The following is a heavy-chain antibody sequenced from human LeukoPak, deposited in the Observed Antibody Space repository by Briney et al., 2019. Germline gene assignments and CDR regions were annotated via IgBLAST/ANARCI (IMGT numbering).Heavy chain of an antibody. Sequence: GGSLRLSCAASGFTFNSYFMHWVRQAPGKGLEWVAVIWYDGSNKYYVDSVKGRFTISRDNSKNTLYLQMNSLRAEDTGVYYCAKEGQGSGYSPYYYYYMDVWGKGTTVTVSS. CDR2: IWYDGSNK. D-gene: IGHD5-12*01. V-gene: IGHV3-33*06. CDR3: AKEGQGSGYSPYYYYYMDV. J-gene: IGHJ6*03. CDR1: GFTFNSYF.